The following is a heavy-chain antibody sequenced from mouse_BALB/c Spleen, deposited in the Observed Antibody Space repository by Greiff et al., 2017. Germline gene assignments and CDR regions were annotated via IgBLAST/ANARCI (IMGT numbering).Heavy chain of an antibody. D-gene: IGHD2-3*01. CDR1: GFSLTSYG. V-gene: IGHV2-9*02. CDR3: ARAYDPAMDY. Sequence: VMLVESGPGLVAPSQSLSITCTASGFSLTSYGVHWVRQPPGKGLEWLGVIWAGGSTNYNSALMSRLSISKDNSKSQVFLKMNSLQTDDTAMYYCARAYDPAMDYWGQGTSVTVSS. CDR2: IWAGGST. J-gene: IGHJ4*01.